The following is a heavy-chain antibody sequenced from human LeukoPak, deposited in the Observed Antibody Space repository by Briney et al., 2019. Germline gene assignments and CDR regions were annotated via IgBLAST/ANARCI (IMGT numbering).Heavy chain of an antibody. CDR2: ISGDRSRI. CDR1: GITFDEYG. Sequence: GGSLRLSCAASGITFDEYGIHWVRQAPGKGLEWVSYISGDRSRIEYAESVKGRFTIYRDSSTNSLHLQMNSVRTEDTALYYCASGRSAYYDFRTGYYRGVYSGMDVWGQGTTVTVS. J-gene: IGHJ6*02. V-gene: IGHV3-43*02. CDR3: ASGRSAYYDFRTGYYRGVYSGMDV. D-gene: IGHD3-3*01.